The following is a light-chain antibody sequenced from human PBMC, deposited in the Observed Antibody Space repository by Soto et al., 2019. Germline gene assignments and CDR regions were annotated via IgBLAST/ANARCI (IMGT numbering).Light chain of an antibody. J-gene: IGKJ4*01. CDR2: AAS. CDR1: QAISSS. CDR3: QQLISYPLT. Sequence: DIPLTQSPSFLSASVGDKVTITCRASQAISSSLAWYQQNPGKAPKLLIYAASTLQSGVPSRFSGSGSGTEFTLTISSLQPEDFATYYCQQLISYPLTFGGGAKVEI. V-gene: IGKV1-9*01.